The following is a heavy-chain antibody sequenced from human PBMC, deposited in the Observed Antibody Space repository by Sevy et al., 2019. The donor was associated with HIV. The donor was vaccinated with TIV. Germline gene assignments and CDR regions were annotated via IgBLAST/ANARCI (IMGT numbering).Heavy chain of an antibody. CDR2: IGTAGDP. J-gene: IGHJ6*03. Sequence: GGSLRLSCAASGFTFSSYDMHWVRQATGKGLEWVSAIGTAGDPYYPGSVKGRFTISRENAKNCLYLQMNSLRAGDTAVYYCSRGRIAASPYYDYMDVWGKGTTVTVSS. D-gene: IGHD6-13*01. V-gene: IGHV3-13*05. CDR3: SRGRIAASPYYDYMDV. CDR1: GFTFSSYD.